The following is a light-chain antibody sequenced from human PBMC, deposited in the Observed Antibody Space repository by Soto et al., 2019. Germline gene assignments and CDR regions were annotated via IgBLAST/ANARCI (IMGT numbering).Light chain of an antibody. CDR3: CSYAGSYTFVV. Sequence: QSVLTQPRSVSGSPGQSVTISCTGTSSDVGGYNYVSWFQQHPGKAPKLMIYDVNNRPSGVPDRFSGSKSGNTASLTISGLQAEDEADYYCCSYAGSYTFVVFGGGTQLTVL. CDR1: SSDVGGYNY. J-gene: IGLJ3*02. V-gene: IGLV2-11*01. CDR2: DVN.